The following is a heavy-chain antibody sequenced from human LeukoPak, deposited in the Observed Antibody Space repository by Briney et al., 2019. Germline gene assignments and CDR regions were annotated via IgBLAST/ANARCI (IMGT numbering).Heavy chain of an antibody. CDR2: INPNGGHT. Sequence: ASVKVSCKASGHTFSSDGISWVRQAAGHGLEWIGWINPNGGHTNYAQKCQGRVTMTRDTPTSTAYMGRSRRISEETSMYYCARGGGYSRPSDAFDIWRQGTMATVSS. J-gene: IGHJ3*02. D-gene: IGHD3-10*01. CDR1: GHTFSSDG. CDR3: ARGGGYSRPSDAFDI. V-gene: IGHV1-18*01.